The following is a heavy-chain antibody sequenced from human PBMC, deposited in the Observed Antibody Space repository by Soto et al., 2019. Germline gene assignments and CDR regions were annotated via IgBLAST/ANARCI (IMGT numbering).Heavy chain of an antibody. CDR2: IYYGEPT. Sequence: PSEPLCLTYAVFGDSSIGLYDCPLTRKPPGKGLEWIGSIYYGEPTYYNRSLKRSVTICGETSKNQFSLKLRSVTAADKAVYYCARQGGAGYSTSWPSWGQGTLVTVSS. CDR1: GDSSIGLYD. CDR3: ARQGGAGYSTSWPS. D-gene: IGHD6-13*01. J-gene: IGHJ5*02. V-gene: IGHV4-38-2*01.